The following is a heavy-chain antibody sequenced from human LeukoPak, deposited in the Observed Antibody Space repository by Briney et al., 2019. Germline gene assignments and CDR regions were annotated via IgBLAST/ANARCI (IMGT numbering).Heavy chain of an antibody. CDR1: GFTFSTFS. CDR3: TTSMATNPVLRYFDWLSLSAFDI. V-gene: IGHV3-15*01. J-gene: IGHJ3*02. D-gene: IGHD3-9*01. CDR2: IKSKTDGGTT. Sequence: GGSLRLSCAASGFTFSTFSMYWVRQAPGKGLEWVGRIKSKTDGGTTDYAAPVKGRFTISRDDSKNTLYLQMNSLKTEDTAVYYCTTSMATNPVLRYFDWLSLSAFDIWGQGTMVTVSS.